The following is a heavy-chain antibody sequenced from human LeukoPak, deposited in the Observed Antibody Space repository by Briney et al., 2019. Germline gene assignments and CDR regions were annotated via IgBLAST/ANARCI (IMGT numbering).Heavy chain of an antibody. CDR2: IKQDGSEK. J-gene: IGHJ6*02. CDR1: GFIFSYYW. V-gene: IGHV3-7*01. CDR3: ARGMKLELPASSGFCYGMDV. D-gene: IGHD1-7*01. Sequence: GGSLRLSCAASGFIFSYYWMTWVRQAPGKGLGWVANIKQDGSEKYYVDSVKGRFTISRDNAKNSMSLQMNSLRADDTAVYYCARGMKLELPASSGFCYGMDVWGRGTTVTVSS.